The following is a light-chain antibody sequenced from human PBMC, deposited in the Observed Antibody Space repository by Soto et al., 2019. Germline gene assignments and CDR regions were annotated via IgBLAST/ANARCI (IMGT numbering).Light chain of an antibody. Sequence: IPMTQSPSSLSASVEDRVTITCRASQSIRNYLNWYQQKPGKAPKLLIYAASSLQSGVPSRFSGSGSGTDFTLTFSSLQPEDFATYYCQQSYSAPYTFGQGTKLEIK. CDR3: QQSYSAPYT. CDR1: QSIRNY. V-gene: IGKV1-39*01. J-gene: IGKJ2*01. CDR2: AAS.